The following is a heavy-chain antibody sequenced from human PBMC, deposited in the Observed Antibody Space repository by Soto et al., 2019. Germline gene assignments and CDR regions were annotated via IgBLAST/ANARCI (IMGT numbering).Heavy chain of an antibody. CDR2: ISSSGYI. V-gene: IGHV3-21*01. D-gene: IGHD2-15*01. J-gene: IGHJ6*02. CDR1: GFNFNSYT. Sequence: EVQLVESGGGLAKPGGSLRLSCAASGFNFNSYTINWVRQAPGKRLEWLSSISSSGYIFSTDSVRGRFTISRDNAKNSVYLQINSLRAEDTAVYFCARDCSGGSCYPGMDVWGQGTTVTVFS. CDR3: ARDCSGGSCYPGMDV.